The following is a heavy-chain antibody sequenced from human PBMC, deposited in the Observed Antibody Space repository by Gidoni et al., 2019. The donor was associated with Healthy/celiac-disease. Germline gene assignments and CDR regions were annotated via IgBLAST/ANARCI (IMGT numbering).Heavy chain of an antibody. J-gene: IGHJ5*02. CDR2: IRAYNGNT. CDR3: ARDLAAAGTNWFDP. D-gene: IGHD6-13*01. V-gene: IGHV1-18*01. Sequence: QVQMVQSGPEVNKPGTSVTVSCEASGYTFASYVISWVRQAPGHGLEWMGWIRAYNGNTNYAQKLQGRVTMTTDKYTSTAYMELRSRRSDDKAVYYCARDLAAAGTNWFDPWGQGTLVTVSS. CDR1: GYTFASYV.